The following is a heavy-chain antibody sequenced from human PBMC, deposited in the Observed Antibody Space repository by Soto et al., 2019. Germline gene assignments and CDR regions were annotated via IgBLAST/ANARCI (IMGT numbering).Heavy chain of an antibody. J-gene: IGHJ3*02. CDR2: IYYSGST. Sequence: SETLSLTCTVSGGSISSYYWSWIRQPPGKGLEWIGYIYYSGSTNYNPSLKSRVTISVDTSKNQFSLKLSSVTAADTAVYYCARVWGGTFDIWGQGTMVTVSS. CDR3: ARVWGGTFDI. D-gene: IGHD3-10*01. V-gene: IGHV4-59*01. CDR1: GGSISSYY.